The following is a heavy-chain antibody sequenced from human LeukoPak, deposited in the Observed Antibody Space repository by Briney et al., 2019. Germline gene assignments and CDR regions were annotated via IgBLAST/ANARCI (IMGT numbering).Heavy chain of an antibody. CDR3: ARHSETIVGSVDS. V-gene: IGHV4-38-2*01. Sequence: SSETLSLTCVVSGYSLSSSYYWGWIRQPSGKGLEWIGSVYHRGSTNYNPSLKGRLTISMDTSKSQFSLKLNSVTAADTAVYYCARHSETIVGSVDSWGQGALVTVSS. CDR2: VYHRGST. J-gene: IGHJ4*02. CDR1: GYSLSSSYY. D-gene: IGHD3-3*01.